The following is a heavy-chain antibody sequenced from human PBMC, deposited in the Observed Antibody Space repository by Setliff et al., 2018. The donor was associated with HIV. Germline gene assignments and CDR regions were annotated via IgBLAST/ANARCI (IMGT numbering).Heavy chain of an antibody. CDR1: GGSIRTYY. CDR3: ARLAREEYCRGRTCYPNWFDP. Sequence: SETLSLTCTVSGGSIRTYYWSWIRQPPGKGLEWIGYIFYSVNTNYNPSLKGRVTISVDTSKNQFSLKLSSVTAADTAVYYCARLAREEYCRGRTCYPNWFDPWGLGTLVTVSS. J-gene: IGHJ5*02. V-gene: IGHV4-59*08. CDR2: IFYSVNT. D-gene: IGHD2-15*01.